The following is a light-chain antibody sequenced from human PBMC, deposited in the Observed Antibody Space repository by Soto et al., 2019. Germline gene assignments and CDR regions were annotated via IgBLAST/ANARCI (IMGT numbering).Light chain of an antibody. V-gene: IGKV3D-15*01. J-gene: IGKJ4*01. Sequence: EIVITPSPATLSVSPGARATLSCRPSQSVSSNLAWYQQKPGQAPRLLIYGASTRATGIPARFSGSGSGTDFTLTISRLDPEDFAVYYCRQYGRSLEFAVGGGTKVDIK. CDR3: RQYGRSLEFA. CDR2: GAS. CDR1: QSVSSN.